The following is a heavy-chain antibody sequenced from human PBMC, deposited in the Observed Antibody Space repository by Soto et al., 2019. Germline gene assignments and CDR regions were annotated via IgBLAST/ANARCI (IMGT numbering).Heavy chain of an antibody. J-gene: IGHJ4*02. V-gene: IGHV3-48*01. CDR2: KSGSTGTI. CDR3: AREVTTGLTFDY. CDR1: GFTFSSYS. D-gene: IGHD4-17*01. Sequence: EVQLVESGGDVIQPGGSLRLSCAASGFTFSSYSMNWVRQAPGKGLEWVSYKSGSTGTIYYADSVKGRFTMSRDVASNSLYLQMNSLRAEDTAIYYCAREVTTGLTFDYWGQGTLVTVSS.